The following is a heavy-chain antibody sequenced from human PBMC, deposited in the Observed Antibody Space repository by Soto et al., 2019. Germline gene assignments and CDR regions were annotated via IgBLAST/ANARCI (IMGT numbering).Heavy chain of an antibody. J-gene: IGHJ4*02. CDR1: GGSISSYY. V-gene: IGHV4-59*01. Sequence: SETLSLTCTVSGGSISSYYWSWIRQPPGKGLEWIGYIYYSGSTNYNPSLKSRVTISVDTSKNQFSLKLSSVTAADTAVYYCAREAREQQLVQGGRYFDYWGQGTLVTVSS. D-gene: IGHD6-13*01. CDR2: IYYSGST. CDR3: AREAREQQLVQGGRYFDY.